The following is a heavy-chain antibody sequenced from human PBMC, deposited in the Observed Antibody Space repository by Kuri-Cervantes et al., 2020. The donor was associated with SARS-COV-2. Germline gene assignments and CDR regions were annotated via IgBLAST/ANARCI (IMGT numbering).Heavy chain of an antibody. Sequence: ASVKVSCKASGYTFTSYGISWVRQAPGQGLEWMGWISAYNGNTNYAQKFQGRVTITTDESTSTAYMELSSLRSEDTAVYYCAGMGFKQLVPRYYYYYMDVWGKGTTVTVSS. CDR3: AGMGFKQLVPRYYYYYMDV. D-gene: IGHD6-6*01. V-gene: IGHV1-18*01. J-gene: IGHJ6*03. CDR2: ISAYNGNT. CDR1: GYTFTSYG.